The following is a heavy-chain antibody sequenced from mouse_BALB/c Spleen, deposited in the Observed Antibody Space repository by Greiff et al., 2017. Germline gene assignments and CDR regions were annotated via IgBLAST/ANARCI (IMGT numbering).Heavy chain of an antibody. CDR2: IYPGNVNT. CDR3: ARSYDGYGAMDY. Sequence: VQLQQSGPELVKPGASVRISCKASGYTFTSYYIHWVKQRPGQGLEWIGWIYPGNVNTKYNEKFKGKATLTADKSSSTAYMQLSSLTSEDSAVYFCARSYDGYGAMDYWGQGTSVTVSS. D-gene: IGHD2-3*01. J-gene: IGHJ4*01. V-gene: IGHV1S56*01. CDR1: GYTFTSYY.